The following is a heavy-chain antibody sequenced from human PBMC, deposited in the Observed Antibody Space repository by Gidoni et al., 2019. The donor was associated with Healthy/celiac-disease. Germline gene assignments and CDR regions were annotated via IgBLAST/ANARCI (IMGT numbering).Heavy chain of an antibody. V-gene: IGHV1-46*01. Sequence: QVQLVQSGAAVKKPGASVKVSCKASGYTFTSYYMHWVRQAPGQGLEWMGIINPSGGSTSYAQKFQGRVTMTRDTSTSTVYMELSSLRSEDTAVYYCARARRIAVAPGWFDPWGQGTLVTVSS. CDR3: ARARRIAVAPGWFDP. D-gene: IGHD6-19*01. J-gene: IGHJ5*02. CDR2: INPSGGST. CDR1: GYTFTSYY.